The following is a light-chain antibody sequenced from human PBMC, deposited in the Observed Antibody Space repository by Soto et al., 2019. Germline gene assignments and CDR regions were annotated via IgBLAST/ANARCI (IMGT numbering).Light chain of an antibody. CDR3: LHDYNYPLT. Sequence: EIVLTQSPGTLSLSPGQRATLSCRASQSLSSSFLAWYQQKPGQAPRLLIYGASSRAAGVPDRFSGSWSGTDFTLTISSLQPEDFATYYCLHDYNYPLTFGQGTRVEIK. CDR1: QSLSSSF. CDR2: GAS. J-gene: IGKJ1*01. V-gene: IGKV3-20*01.